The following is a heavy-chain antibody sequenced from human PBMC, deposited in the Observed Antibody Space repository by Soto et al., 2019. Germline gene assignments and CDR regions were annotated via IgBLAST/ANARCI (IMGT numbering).Heavy chain of an antibody. D-gene: IGHD5-18*01. CDR1: KFTITSNW. CDR3: ARQVSHGYVLRGMDV. CDR2: INSDGSSI. V-gene: IGHV3-74*01. Sequence: EVQLVESGGGLVQPGGSVRLSCAASKFTITSNWMHWVRQAPGKGLVWVSRINSDGSSISYADAVKGRFTISRDNAKNTLYLQMNSLRVEDTAVYYCARQVSHGYVLRGMDVWGQGTTVTV. J-gene: IGHJ6*02.